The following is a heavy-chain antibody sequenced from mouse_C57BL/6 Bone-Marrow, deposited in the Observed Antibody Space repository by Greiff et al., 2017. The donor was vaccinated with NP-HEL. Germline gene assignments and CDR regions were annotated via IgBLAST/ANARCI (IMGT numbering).Heavy chain of an antibody. D-gene: IGHD3-2*02. CDR1: GFTFSDYY. CDR2: ISNGGGST. V-gene: IGHV5-12*01. CDR3: ARHAAQALDY. Sequence: EVKLVESGGGLVQPGGSLKLSCAASGFTFSDYYMYWVRQTPEKRLEWVAYISNGGGSTYYPDTVKGRFTISRDNAKTTLYLQMSRLKSEDTAMYYCARHAAQALDYWGQGTTLTVSS. J-gene: IGHJ2*01.